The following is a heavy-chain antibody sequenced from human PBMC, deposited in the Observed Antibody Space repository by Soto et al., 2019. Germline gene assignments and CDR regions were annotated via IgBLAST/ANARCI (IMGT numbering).Heavy chain of an antibody. CDR1: GFTFSSYA. J-gene: IGHJ6*02. D-gene: IGHD3-10*01. V-gene: IGHV3-30-3*01. Sequence: QVQLVESGGGVVQPGRSLRLSCAASGFTFSSYAMHWVRQAPGKGLEWVAVISYDGSNKYYADSVKGRFTISRDKSKNTLDLQMNSLRAEDAAVYYCARDGPRGLLWFGVRGYYYYGMDVWGQGTTVTVSS. CDR2: ISYDGSNK. CDR3: ARDGPRGLLWFGVRGYYYYGMDV.